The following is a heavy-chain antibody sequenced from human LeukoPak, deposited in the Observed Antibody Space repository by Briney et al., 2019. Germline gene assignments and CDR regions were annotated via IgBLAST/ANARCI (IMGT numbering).Heavy chain of an antibody. J-gene: IGHJ5*02. CDR3: ARGLAAAWSWFDP. Sequence: GGSLRLSCAASGFTVSSNYMSWVRQAPGKGLEWVSLIYSGGSTYYADSVKGRFTISRDNSKNILYLQMNSLRTEDTAVYYCARGLAAAWSWFDPWGQGTLVTVSS. CDR2: IYSGGST. CDR1: GFTVSSNY. D-gene: IGHD6-13*01. V-gene: IGHV3-53*01.